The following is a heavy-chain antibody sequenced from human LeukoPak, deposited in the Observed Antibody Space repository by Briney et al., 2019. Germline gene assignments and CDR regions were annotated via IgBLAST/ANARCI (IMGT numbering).Heavy chain of an antibody. CDR2: IYTSGST. V-gene: IGHV4-61*02. Sequence: SETLSLTCTVSGGSISSCSYYWSWIRQPAGKGLEWIGRIYTSGSTNYNPSLKSRVTISVDTSKNQFSLKLSSVTAADTAVYYCARVQDDFWSGGYFDYWGQGTLVTVSS. CDR3: ARVQDDFWSGGYFDY. D-gene: IGHD3-3*01. CDR1: GGSISSCSYY. J-gene: IGHJ4*02.